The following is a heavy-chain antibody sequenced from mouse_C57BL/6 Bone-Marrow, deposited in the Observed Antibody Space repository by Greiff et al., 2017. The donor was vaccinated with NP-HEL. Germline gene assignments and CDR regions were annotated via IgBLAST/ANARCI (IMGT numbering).Heavy chain of an antibody. V-gene: IGHV5-12*01. CDR3: ARWGTTVVATNYYAMDY. CDR1: GFTFSDYY. J-gene: IGHJ4*01. Sequence: EVKLMESGGGLVQPGGSLKLSCAASGFTFSDYYMYWVRQTPEKRLEWVAYISNGGGSTYYPDTVKGRFTISRDNAKNTLYLQMSRLKSEDTAIYYCARWGTTVVATNYYAMDYWGQGTSVTVSS. D-gene: IGHD1-1*01. CDR2: ISNGGGST.